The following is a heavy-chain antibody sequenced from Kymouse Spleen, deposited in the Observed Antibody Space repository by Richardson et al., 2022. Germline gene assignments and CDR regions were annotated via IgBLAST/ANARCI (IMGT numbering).Heavy chain of an antibody. D-gene: IGHD6-6*01. Sequence: QVQLVESGGGVVQPGRSLRLSCAASGFTFSSYGMHWVRQAPGKGLEWVAVISYDGSNKYYADSVKGRFTISRDNSKNTLYLQMNSLRAEDTAVYYCAKDQGYSSSSRYYYGMDVWGQGTTVTVSS. CDR1: GFTFSSYG. CDR3: AKDQGYSSSSRYYYGMDV. J-gene: IGHJ6*02. CDR2: ISYDGSNK. V-gene: IGHV3-30*18.